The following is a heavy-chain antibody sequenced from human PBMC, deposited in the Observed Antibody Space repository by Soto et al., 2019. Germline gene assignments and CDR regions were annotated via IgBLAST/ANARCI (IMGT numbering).Heavy chain of an antibody. CDR3: ARERYYDILTGYLKYFDY. V-gene: IGHV4-34*01. J-gene: IGHJ4*02. CDR1: GGSFSGYY. CDR2: INHSGST. Sequence: QVQLQQWGAGLFKPSETLSLTCAVYGGSFSGYYWSWIRQPPGKGLEWIGEINHSGSTNYNPSLKSRVTISVDTSKNQFSLKLSSVTAADTAVYYCARERYYDILTGYLKYFDYWGQGTLVTVSS. D-gene: IGHD3-9*01.